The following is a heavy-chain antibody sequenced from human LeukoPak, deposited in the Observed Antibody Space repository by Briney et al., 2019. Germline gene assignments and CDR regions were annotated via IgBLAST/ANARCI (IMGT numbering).Heavy chain of an antibody. CDR2: INSGGST. J-gene: IGHJ3*02. CDR1: GFTVSSNY. CDR3: AKAHSSSWYGGHDAFDI. V-gene: IGHV3-53*05. D-gene: IGHD6-13*01. Sequence: PGGSLRLSCAASGFTVSSNYMSWVRQAPGKGLEWVSVINSGGSTYYADSVKGRFTISRDNSKNTLYLQMNSLRAEDTAVYYCAKAHSSSWYGGHDAFDIWGQGTMVTVSS.